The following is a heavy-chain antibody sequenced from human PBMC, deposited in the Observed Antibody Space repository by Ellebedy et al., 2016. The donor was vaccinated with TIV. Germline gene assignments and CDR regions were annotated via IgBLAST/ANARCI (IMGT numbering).Heavy chain of an antibody. V-gene: IGHV3-21*01. Sequence: GESLKISCAASGFTFSSYSMNWVRQAPGKGLEWVSSISSSSSYIYYADSVKGRFTISRDNAKNSLYLQMNSLRAEDTAVYYCARESGYSYGYSLSDYYGMDVWGQGTTVTVSS. D-gene: IGHD5-18*01. CDR3: ARESGYSYGYSLSDYYGMDV. J-gene: IGHJ6*02. CDR1: GFTFSSYS. CDR2: ISSSSSYI.